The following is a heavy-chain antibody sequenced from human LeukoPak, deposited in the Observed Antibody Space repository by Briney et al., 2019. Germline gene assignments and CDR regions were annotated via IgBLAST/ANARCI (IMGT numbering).Heavy chain of an antibody. CDR2: ISGSGGST. CDR1: GFTFGRYW. Sequence: GGSLRLSCAASGFTFGRYWMSWVRQAPGKGLEWVSAISGSGGSTYYADSVKGRFTISRDNSKNTLYLQMNSLRAEDTAVYYCAKDQGLRVGHWFDPWGQGTLVTVSS. V-gene: IGHV3-23*01. J-gene: IGHJ5*02. D-gene: IGHD5-12*01. CDR3: AKDQGLRVGHWFDP.